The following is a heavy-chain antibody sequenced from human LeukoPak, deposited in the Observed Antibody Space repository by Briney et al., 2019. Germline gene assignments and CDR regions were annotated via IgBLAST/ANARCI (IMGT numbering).Heavy chain of an antibody. CDR1: GGFSTGYY. J-gene: IGHJ5*02. Sequence: PSETLSLTCAVYGGFSTGYYWSWIRQPQGEVLGWIGEINHSGSTNYNPSIKSRVTLSVDHSKTQLSLNLTSLAATDTALYSFAGLYIGGYSRSTNYNWFDPWGQETLVRVS. CDR2: INHSGST. V-gene: IGHV4-34*01. D-gene: IGHD6-13*01. CDR3: AGLYIGGYSRSTNYNWFDP.